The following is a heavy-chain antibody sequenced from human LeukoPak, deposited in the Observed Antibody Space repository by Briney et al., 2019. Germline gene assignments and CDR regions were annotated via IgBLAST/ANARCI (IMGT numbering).Heavy chain of an antibody. J-gene: IGHJ5*02. CDR1: GYTSTGYY. D-gene: IGHD3-10*01. V-gene: IGHV1-2*02. CDR3: ARVAAEYYYGSGSYYSWFDP. Sequence: ASVKVSCKASGYTSTGYYMHWVRQAPGQGREWMGWINPNSGGTNYAQKFQGRATMTSDPSISTAYMELSRLRSDDTAVYYCARVAAEYYYGSGSYYSWFDPWGQGTLVTVSS. CDR2: INPNSGGT.